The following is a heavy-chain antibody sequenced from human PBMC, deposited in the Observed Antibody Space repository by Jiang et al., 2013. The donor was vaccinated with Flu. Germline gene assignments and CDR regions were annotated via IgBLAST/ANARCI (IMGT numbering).Heavy chain of an antibody. CDR3: TTANWFSSGPLY. Sequence: QLVESGGGLVKPGGSLRLSCAASGFTFSSAWMNWVRQAPGKGLEWVGRIKRKTEGETTDYAAPVKGRFTISRDDSKNTLYLQMNSLKAEDTAVYFCTTANWFSSGPLYWGQGTLVTVSS. V-gene: IGHV3-15*01. CDR2: IKRKTEGETT. D-gene: IGHD6-19*01. CDR1: GFTFSSAW. J-gene: IGHJ4*02.